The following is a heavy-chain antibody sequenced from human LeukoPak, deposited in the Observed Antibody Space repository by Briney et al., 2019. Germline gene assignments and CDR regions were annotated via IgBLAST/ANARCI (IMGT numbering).Heavy chain of an antibody. CDR3: AKESGSYYVEMVFIDY. V-gene: IGHV3-23*01. CDR1: GLSLSSYA. D-gene: IGHD1-26*01. Sequence: PGGSLRLSCAPSGLSLSSYAMSWVRQAPGKGVEGVSAISGSGGSTYYADSVKGRFTISRDNSKNTLYLQMNSLRAEATAVYYCAKESGSYYVEMVFIDYWGQGTLVTVS. CDR2: ISGSGGST. J-gene: IGHJ4*02.